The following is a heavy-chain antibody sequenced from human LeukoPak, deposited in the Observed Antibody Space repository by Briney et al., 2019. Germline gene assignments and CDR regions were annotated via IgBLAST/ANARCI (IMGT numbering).Heavy chain of an antibody. CDR2: STGTGYST. Sequence: PGGSLRLSCAASEFTFSNYAMSWVRQAPAKGLEWVSGSTGTGYSTYYADSVKGRFTISRDNSKNTLYLQMNSLRAEDTAVYYCVKGVRMGVTRAFDIWGQGTMVTVSS. J-gene: IGHJ3*02. CDR3: VKGVRMGVTRAFDI. CDR1: EFTFSNYA. D-gene: IGHD1-26*01. V-gene: IGHV3-23*01.